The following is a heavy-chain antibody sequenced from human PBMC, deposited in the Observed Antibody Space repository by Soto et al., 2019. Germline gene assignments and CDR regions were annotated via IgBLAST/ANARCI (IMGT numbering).Heavy chain of an antibody. CDR3: AKDRTFGGVIADNWFDP. CDR1: GFTFSSYG. V-gene: IGHV3-30*18. CDR2: ISYDGSNK. D-gene: IGHD3-16*02. Sequence: QVQLVESGGGVVQPGRSLRLSCAASGFTFSSYGMHWVRQAPGKGLEWVAVISYDGSNKYYADSVKGRFTISRDTSKNALYLQMNSLRAADTAVYYCAKDRTFGGVIADNWFDPWGQGTLVTVSS. J-gene: IGHJ5*02.